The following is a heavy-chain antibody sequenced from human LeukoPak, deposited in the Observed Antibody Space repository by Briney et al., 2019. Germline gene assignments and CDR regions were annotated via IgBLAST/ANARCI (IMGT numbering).Heavy chain of an antibody. D-gene: IGHD1-26*01. Sequence: SETLSLTCTVSVGSVSSGSYYWSWIRQPPGKGLEWIGYIYYSGSTNYNPSLKSRVTISVDTSKNQFSLKLSSVTAADTAVYYCARTGGSYSGNDYWGQGTLVTVSS. V-gene: IGHV4-61*01. CDR1: VGSVSSGSYY. CDR2: IYYSGST. CDR3: ARTGGSYSGNDY. J-gene: IGHJ4*02.